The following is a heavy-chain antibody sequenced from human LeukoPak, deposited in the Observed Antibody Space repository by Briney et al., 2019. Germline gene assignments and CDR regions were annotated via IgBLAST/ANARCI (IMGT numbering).Heavy chain of an antibody. D-gene: IGHD4-17*01. V-gene: IGHV3-21*01. CDR1: GFTFSDYY. Sequence: GGSLRLSCAASGFTFSDYYMNWVRQAPGKGLEWVSSISSSSSYIYYADSVKGRFTISRDNAKNSLYLQMNSLRAEDTAVYYCARDPYYGDTRVPDYWGQGTLVTVSS. J-gene: IGHJ4*02. CDR3: ARDPYYGDTRVPDY. CDR2: ISSSSSYI.